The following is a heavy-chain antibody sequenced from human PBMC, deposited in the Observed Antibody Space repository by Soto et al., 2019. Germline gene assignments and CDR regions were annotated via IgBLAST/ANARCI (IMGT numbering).Heavy chain of an antibody. Sequence: QVQLQESGPGVVKASETLSLTCSVSGGSISRYYWSWIRQPPGKGLEWIGYAYYSGDTDYNPSLQSRVTMAVDTSKNQVSLKLTSVTAADTAVYYCARDRSTYGGGGTGEVKENWFDPWGQGALVTVSS. CDR1: GGSISRYY. D-gene: IGHD2-8*01. CDR3: ARDRSTYGGGGTGEVKENWFDP. V-gene: IGHV4-59*01. CDR2: AYYSGDT. J-gene: IGHJ5*02.